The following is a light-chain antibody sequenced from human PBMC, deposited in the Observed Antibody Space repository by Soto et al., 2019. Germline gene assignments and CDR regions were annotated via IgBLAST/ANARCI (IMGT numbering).Light chain of an antibody. J-gene: IGLJ1*01. CDR1: SSNIGALYD. Sequence: QSVLAQPPSVSGAPGQRVTISCTGSSSNIGALYDVQWYQQLPGTAPKLLIYTNNNRPSGVPDRFSGSRSGTSASLAITGLQAEDEADYYCQSHDSSLSGSVFGTGTKLTVL. CDR3: QSHDSSLSGSV. CDR2: TNN. V-gene: IGLV1-40*01.